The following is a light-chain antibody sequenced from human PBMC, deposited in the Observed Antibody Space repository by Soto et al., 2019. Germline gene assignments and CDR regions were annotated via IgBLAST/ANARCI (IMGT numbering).Light chain of an antibody. Sequence: DIQMPQAPSSVSASVGDRVTISCRASEDINSRLAWYQQKPGNAPKLLIYAAFILQSGVPSRFIGYGSGTDFTLSISSLQPEDFATYDCQQADSFPITFGQRTRLEIK. CDR2: AAF. CDR1: EDINSR. V-gene: IGKV1-12*01. CDR3: QQADSFPIT. J-gene: IGKJ5*01.